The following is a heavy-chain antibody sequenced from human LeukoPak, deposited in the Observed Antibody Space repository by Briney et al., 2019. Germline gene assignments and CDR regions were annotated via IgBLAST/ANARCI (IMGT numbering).Heavy chain of an antibody. CDR2: VYTSGST. Sequence: SETLSLTCTVSGGSISSGRYYWSWLRQPAGKGLEWLGRVYTSGSTNYNPSLKSRVTISVDTPKNQFSLKLSSVTAADTAVYYCAREGLAMVRGVLPKEAWGWFDPWGQGTLVTVSS. CDR3: AREGLAMVRGVLPKEAWGWFDP. CDR1: GGSISSGRYY. D-gene: IGHD3-10*01. V-gene: IGHV4-61*02. J-gene: IGHJ5*02.